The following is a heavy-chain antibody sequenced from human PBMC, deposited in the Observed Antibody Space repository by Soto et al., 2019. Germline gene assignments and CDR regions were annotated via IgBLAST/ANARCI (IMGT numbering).Heavy chain of an antibody. Sequence: SETLSLTCTVSGGSITFNFWSWIRQPPGKGLEWIGYVFHTGNTNYNPSLKSRVTLSVDTSKNRLSLKLDSVTAADTAVYYCARGSGWLDYWGQGTLVTVSS. J-gene: IGHJ4*02. CDR2: VFHTGNT. CDR1: GGSITFNF. CDR3: ARGSGWLDY. V-gene: IGHV4-59*08. D-gene: IGHD6-19*01.